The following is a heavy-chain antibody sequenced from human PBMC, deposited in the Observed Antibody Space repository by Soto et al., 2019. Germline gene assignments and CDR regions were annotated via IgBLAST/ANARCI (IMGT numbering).Heavy chain of an antibody. D-gene: IGHD3-16*01. V-gene: IGHV3-21*01. CDR1: GFTFSSYS. Sequence: GGSLRLSCAASGFTFSSYSMNWVRQAPGKGLEWVSSISSSSSYIYYADSVKGRFTISRDNAKNSLYLQMNSLRAEDTAVYYCARDGETYYDYIWGSYEGGDYYYMDVWGKGTTVTVSS. CDR3: ARDGETYYDYIWGSYEGGDYYYMDV. CDR2: ISSSSSYI. J-gene: IGHJ6*03.